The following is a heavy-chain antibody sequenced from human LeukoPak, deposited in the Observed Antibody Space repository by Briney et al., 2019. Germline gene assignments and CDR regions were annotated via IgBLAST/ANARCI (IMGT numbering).Heavy chain of an antibody. CDR3: ARGIAAAGPLYYFDY. Sequence: GGSLRLSCAASGFTFDDYAVHWVRQAPGKGLEWVSLISWDGGSTYYADSVKGRFTISRDNAKNSLYLQMNSLRAEDTAVYYCARGIAAAGPLYYFDYWGQGTLVTVSS. J-gene: IGHJ4*02. CDR1: GFTFDDYA. CDR2: ISWDGGST. V-gene: IGHV3-43D*03. D-gene: IGHD6-13*01.